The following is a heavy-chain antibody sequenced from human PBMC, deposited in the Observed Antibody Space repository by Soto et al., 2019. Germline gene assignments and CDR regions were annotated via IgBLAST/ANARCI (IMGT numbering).Heavy chain of an antibody. CDR3: ARDYDSSGYPRYYFDY. CDR1: GCTFSSYG. D-gene: IGHD3-22*01. J-gene: IGHJ4*02. Sequence: GGSLRLSCAASGCTFSSYGMHWVRQAPGKGLEWVAVIWYDGSNKYYADSVKGRFTISRDNSKNTLYLQMNSLRAEDTAVYYCARDYDSSGYPRYYFDYWGQGTLVTVSS. V-gene: IGHV3-33*01. CDR2: IWYDGSNK.